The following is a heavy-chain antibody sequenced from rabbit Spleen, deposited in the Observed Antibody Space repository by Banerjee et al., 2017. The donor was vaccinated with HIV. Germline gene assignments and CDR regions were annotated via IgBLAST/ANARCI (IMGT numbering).Heavy chain of an antibody. D-gene: IGHD2-1*01. CDR3: ARWDSYDDYTDSYYFNL. V-gene: IGHV1S45*01. Sequence: QQQLEESGGGLVKPEGSLTLTCTASGFSFSSTYWMCWVRQAPGKGLELIACIYTGSSGSTYYASWAKGRFTISRSTSLNTVDLKMTSLTAADTATYFCARWDSYDDYTDSYYFNLWGPGTLVTVS. CDR1: GFSFSSTYW. CDR2: IYTGSSGST. J-gene: IGHJ4*01.